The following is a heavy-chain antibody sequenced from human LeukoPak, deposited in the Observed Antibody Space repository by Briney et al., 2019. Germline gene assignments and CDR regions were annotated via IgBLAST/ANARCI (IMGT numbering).Heavy chain of an antibody. V-gene: IGHV4-4*02. CDR3: ARGGRSAFDV. CDR1: GGSISSDHW. J-gene: IGHJ3*01. Sequence: TSETLSLTCAVSGGSISSDHWWSWVRQRQGKSLEWIGEIFHIGVTNYKPSLKSRVSMSVDKSRHQFSLNLRSMTAADTAVYFCARGGRSAFDVWGPGTKVIVSS. CDR2: IFHIGVT.